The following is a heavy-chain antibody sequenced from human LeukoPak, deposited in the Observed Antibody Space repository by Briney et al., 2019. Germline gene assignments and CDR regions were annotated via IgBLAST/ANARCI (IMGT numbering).Heavy chain of an antibody. CDR1: GFSFSTYG. CDR2: IWYDGSHQ. CDR3: ARDLGLRYGSGAYRFDP. J-gene: IGHJ5*02. V-gene: IGHV3-33*08. D-gene: IGHD3-10*01. Sequence: GGSLRLSCAAYGFSFSTYGMHWVRQAPGKRLESVAVIWYDGSHQYYADSVKGRFTISRDMSNNTLYLQMNNLRVDDTALYYCARDLGLRYGSGAYRFDPWGQGTQVIDSS.